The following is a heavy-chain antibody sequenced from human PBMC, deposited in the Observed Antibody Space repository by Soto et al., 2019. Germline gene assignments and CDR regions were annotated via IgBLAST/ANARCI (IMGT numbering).Heavy chain of an antibody. V-gene: IGHV3-9*01. Sequence: EVQLVESGGGLVQPGRSLRLSCEASGFKFEDYAMNWVRQVPGKGLEWVSGISWNSYSIGYADSVKGRFTISRDNTKNSLYLQMNSLRAEDTAFYYCAKSGDGYNYDFSVDYWGQGTLVTVSS. D-gene: IGHD5-18*01. J-gene: IGHJ4*02. CDR1: GFKFEDYA. CDR3: AKSGDGYNYDFSVDY. CDR2: ISWNSYSI.